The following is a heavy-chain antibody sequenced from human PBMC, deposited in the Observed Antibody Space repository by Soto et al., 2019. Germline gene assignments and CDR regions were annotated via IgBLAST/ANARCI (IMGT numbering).Heavy chain of an antibody. Sequence: SETLSLTCAVSGDSISSSNWWSWVRLPPGKGLEWIGEIYHSGSANYNPSLKSRVIISVDESKKQFSLTLNSVTAADTAVFYFARVDTAMVTTLSSGRYGMRVWGQGTTVTVSS. V-gene: IGHV4-4*02. CDR1: GDSISSSNW. CDR3: ARVDTAMVTTLSSGRYGMRV. J-gene: IGHJ6*02. CDR2: IYHSGSA. D-gene: IGHD5-18*01.